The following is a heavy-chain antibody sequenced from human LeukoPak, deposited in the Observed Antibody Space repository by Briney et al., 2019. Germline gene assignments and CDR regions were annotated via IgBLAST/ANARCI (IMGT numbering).Heavy chain of an antibody. CDR1: GYTFTSYG. V-gene: IGHV1-18*01. D-gene: IGHD6-13*01. Sequence: ASVKVSCKASGYTFTSYGISWVRQAPGQGLEWMGWTSAYNGNTNYAQKLQGRVTMTTDTSTSTAYMELRSLRSDDTAVYYCAVQTAAPGEFDYWGQGTLVTVSS. CDR2: TSAYNGNT. CDR3: AVQTAAPGEFDY. J-gene: IGHJ4*02.